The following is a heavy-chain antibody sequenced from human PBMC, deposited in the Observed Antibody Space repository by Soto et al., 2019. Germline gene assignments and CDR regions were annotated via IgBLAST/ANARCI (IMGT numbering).Heavy chain of an antibody. V-gene: IGHV3-23*01. CDR1: GFTFSSYA. J-gene: IGHJ2*01. D-gene: IGHD3-10*01. CDR2: ISGSGGST. Sequence: EVQLLESGGGLVQPGGSLRLSCAASGFTFSSYAMSWVRQAPGKGLEWVSAISGSGGSTYYADSVKGRFTISRDNSKNTLYLQMNSLRAEDTAVYYCAENGSGSVRPTWYFDLWGRGTLVTVSS. CDR3: AENGSGSVRPTWYFDL.